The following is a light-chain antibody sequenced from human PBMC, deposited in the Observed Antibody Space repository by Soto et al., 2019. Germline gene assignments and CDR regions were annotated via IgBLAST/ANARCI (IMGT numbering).Light chain of an antibody. V-gene: IGKV1-33*01. CDR1: QDINNY. CDR2: DAS. Sequence: DIKMTQSPSSLSASVGDRVTITCQASQDINNYLNWYQQKPGQAPKLLIYDASGLEVGVPSRFSGSGSGTHFTLTISGLQHEDIATYYYQPFGDLTFIFGQGTRLEI. CDR3: QPFGDLTFI. J-gene: IGKJ5*01.